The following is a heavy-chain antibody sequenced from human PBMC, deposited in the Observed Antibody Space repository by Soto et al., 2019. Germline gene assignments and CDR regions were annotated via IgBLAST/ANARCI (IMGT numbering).Heavy chain of an antibody. CDR3: ARVVVTTAYYYYYMDV. CDR2: ISAYNGNT. CDR1: GYTFTSYG. D-gene: IGHD4-4*01. V-gene: IGHV1-18*01. Sequence: ASVKVSCKASGYTFTSYGISWVRQAPGQGLEWMGWISAYNGNTNYAQKLQGRVTMTRDTSISTAYMELSSLRSDDTAVYYCARVVVTTAYYYYYMDVSGKATTVTVSS. J-gene: IGHJ6*03.